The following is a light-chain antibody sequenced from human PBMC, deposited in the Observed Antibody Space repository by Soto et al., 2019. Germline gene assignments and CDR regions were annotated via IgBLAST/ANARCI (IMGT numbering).Light chain of an antibody. J-gene: IGKJ5*01. Sequence: EIVLTQSPGTLSLSPVERATLSCRASQSVSSSYLAWYQQKPGQAPRLLIYGASSRATGIPPRFSGSGSGTDFTLTIRSLEPEDFAVYYCQQYGSSPTITLGQGTRREIK. V-gene: IGKV3-20*01. CDR2: GAS. CDR1: QSVSSSY. CDR3: QQYGSSPTIT.